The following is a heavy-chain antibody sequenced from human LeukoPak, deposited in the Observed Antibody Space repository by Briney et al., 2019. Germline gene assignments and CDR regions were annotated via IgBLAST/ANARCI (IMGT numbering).Heavy chain of an antibody. CDR3: ARQGRIVVVTTTHDAFDI. Sequence: GESLKISCTGFGYSFTTYWIGWVRQMPGKGLEWMGIIYPGDSDARYSPSLQGQVTISVDKSISTAYLQWSSLKASDTAMYYCARQGRIVVVTTTHDAFDIWGRGTMVTVSS. CDR2: IYPGDSDA. J-gene: IGHJ3*02. V-gene: IGHV5-51*01. D-gene: IGHD2-21*02. CDR1: GYSFTTYW.